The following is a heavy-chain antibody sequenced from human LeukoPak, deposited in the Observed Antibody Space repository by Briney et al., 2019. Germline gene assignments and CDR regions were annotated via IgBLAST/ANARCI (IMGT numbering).Heavy chain of an antibody. J-gene: IGHJ3*02. CDR1: RFSFSSYA. CDR3: AKPRGDYYASGTYYGAFDI. V-gene: IGHV3-23*01. CDR2: ISGTGDNT. Sequence: GGSLRLSCAASRFSFSSYAMSWVRQAPGKGLEWVSAISGTGDNTYYADSVKGRFTISRDNSKNTLYLQMNSLSAGDTAIYYCAKPRGDYYASGTYYGAFDIWGQGTMVTVSP. D-gene: IGHD3-10*01.